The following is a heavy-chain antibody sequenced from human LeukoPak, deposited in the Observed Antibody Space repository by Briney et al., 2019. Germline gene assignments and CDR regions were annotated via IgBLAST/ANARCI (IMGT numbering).Heavy chain of an antibody. V-gene: IGHV1-18*04. D-gene: IGHD5-18*01. CDR3: ARDNNVDTAMVSRYYYYYYMDV. CDR2: ISPYSGTT. J-gene: IGHJ6*03. Sequence: ASVKVSCKASGYNFVSYGIDWVRQAPGQGLEWLGWISPYSGTTIYAQKLQGRVTMTTDTSTSTAYMELRSLRSDDTAVYYCARDNNVDTAMVSRYYYYYYMDVWGKGTTVTVSS. CDR1: GYNFVSYG.